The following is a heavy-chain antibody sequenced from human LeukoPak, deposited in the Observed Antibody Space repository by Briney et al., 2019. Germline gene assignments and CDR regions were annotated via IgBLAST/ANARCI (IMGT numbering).Heavy chain of an antibody. CDR3: ARELRGAPTPGAY. Sequence: SETLSLTCALSTVSGSSGSFWSWVRQPPGEGLEWIGEVHKSGRTNYNPSLKTRVTISIDASKNQLSLELTSVTAADTAVYYCARELRGAPTPGAYWGQGTRVTVSS. D-gene: IGHD1-26*01. J-gene: IGHJ4*02. CDR1: TVSGSSGSF. CDR2: VHKSGRT. V-gene: IGHV4-4*02.